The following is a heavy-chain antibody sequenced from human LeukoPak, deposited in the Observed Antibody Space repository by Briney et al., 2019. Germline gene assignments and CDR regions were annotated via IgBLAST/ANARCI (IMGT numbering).Heavy chain of an antibody. J-gene: IGHJ5*02. V-gene: IGHV4-39*01. Sequence: SETLSLTCTVSGGSISSSSYYWGWIRQPPGKGLEWIGSIYYSGSTYYNPSLKSRVTISVDTPKNQFSLKLSSVTAADTAVYYCARPLIPSYNWFDPWGQGTLVTVSS. CDR3: ARPLIPSYNWFDP. CDR1: GGSISSSSYY. CDR2: IYYSGST. D-gene: IGHD6-6*01.